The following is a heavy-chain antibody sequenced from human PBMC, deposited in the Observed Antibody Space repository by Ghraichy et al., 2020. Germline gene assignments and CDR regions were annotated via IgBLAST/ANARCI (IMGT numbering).Heavy chain of an antibody. J-gene: IGHJ4*02. CDR1: GFTFSSYW. V-gene: IGHV3-7*01. CDR2: IKQDGSEK. CDR3: ARGKRNVGRAVAGTTVDY. Sequence: GSLNISCAASGFTFSSYWMSWVRQAPGKGLEWVANIKQDGSEKYYVDSVKGRFTISRDNAKNSLYLQMNSLRAEDTAVYYCARGKRNVGRAVAGTTVDYWGQGTLVTVSS. D-gene: IGHD6-19*01.